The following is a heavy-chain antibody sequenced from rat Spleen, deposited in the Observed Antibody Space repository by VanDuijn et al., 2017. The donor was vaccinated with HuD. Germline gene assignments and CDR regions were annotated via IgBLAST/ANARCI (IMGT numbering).Heavy chain of an antibody. CDR2: ITYDGSAT. Sequence: EVQLVESGGGLVQPGRSLKFSCAASGFTFSDYNMAWVRQVPKKGLEWVATITYDGSATYYRDSVEGRFTISRDSAKSTLYLQVDSMRSEDTATYYCARLGQIYNHGGYYPSGVMDAWCQGVSVTVSS. CDR1: GFTFSDYN. CDR3: ARLGQIYNHGGYYPSGVMDA. D-gene: IGHD1-12*03. J-gene: IGHJ4*01. V-gene: IGHV5-7*01.